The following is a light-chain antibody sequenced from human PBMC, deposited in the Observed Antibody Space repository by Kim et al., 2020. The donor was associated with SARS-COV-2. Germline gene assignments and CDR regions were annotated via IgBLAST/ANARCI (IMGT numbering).Light chain of an antibody. CDR1: TGTVTSGHA. J-gene: IGLJ3*02. Sequence: PGGTVTPACGSSTGTVTSGHAPYWFQQKPGQAPRTLIYETTNKHSWTPARFSGSLLGGKAALSLSGAQPEDEADYYCALYYGAPRVFGGGTKLTVL. V-gene: IGLV7-46*01. CDR3: ALYYGAPRV. CDR2: ETT.